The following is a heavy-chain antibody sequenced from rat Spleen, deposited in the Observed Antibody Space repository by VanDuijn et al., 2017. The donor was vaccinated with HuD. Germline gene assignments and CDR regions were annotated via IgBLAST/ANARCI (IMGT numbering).Heavy chain of an antibody. V-gene: IGHV5-29*01. D-gene: IGHD4-3*01. CDR3: AKEGFGVTFAY. CDR1: GFTFSNYY. CDR2: ISYDGSST. Sequence: EVQLVETGGGLVQPGRSLKLSCAASGFTFSNYYMAWVRQAPTKGLEWVATISYDGSSTYYRDSVKGRFTISRENAENTVYLQMNSLRSEDTATYYCAKEGFGVTFAYWGQGTLVTVSS. J-gene: IGHJ3*01.